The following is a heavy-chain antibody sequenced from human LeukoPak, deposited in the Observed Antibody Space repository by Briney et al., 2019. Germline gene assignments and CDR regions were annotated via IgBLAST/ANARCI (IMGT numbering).Heavy chain of an antibody. CDR3: ARDIRGSRW. V-gene: IGHV3-43*01. CDR1: GFTFDDYS. J-gene: IGHJ4*02. D-gene: IGHD2-15*01. CDR2: ITGDGHIT. Sequence: GGSLRLSCTASGFTFDDYSMHWVRQAPGKGLEWVSLITGDGHITYYADSVKGRFTISRDNSKNSLYLQMSSLRTEDTALYYCARDIRGSRWWGQGTLVTVSS.